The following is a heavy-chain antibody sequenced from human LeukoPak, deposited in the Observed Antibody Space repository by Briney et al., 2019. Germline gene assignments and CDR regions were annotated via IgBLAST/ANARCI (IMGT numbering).Heavy chain of an antibody. CDR3: AREVGHYYGMDV. V-gene: IGHV3-74*01. CDR2: INSDGSNT. Sequence: GGSLRLSCAASGFTFSSYWMHWVRQAPGKGLEWVSHINSDGSNTNYADYVKGRFTISRDNAKNTLYLQLNSLRAEDTAVYYCAREVGHYYGMDVWGQGTTVTVSS. J-gene: IGHJ6*02. CDR1: GFTFSSYW. D-gene: IGHD2-15*01.